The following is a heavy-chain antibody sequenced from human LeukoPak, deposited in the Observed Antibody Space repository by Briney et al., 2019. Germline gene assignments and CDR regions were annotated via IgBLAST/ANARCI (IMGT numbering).Heavy chain of an antibody. J-gene: IGHJ5*02. CDR3: ARLTSSGWSSNWFDP. CDR1: GFTFGSYE. CDR2: ISSSGSTI. Sequence: SGGSLRLSCAASGFTFGSYEMNWVRQAPGKGLEWVSYISSSGSTIYYADSVKGRFTISRDNAKNSPYLQMNSLRAEDTAVYYCARLTSSGWSSNWFDPWGQGTLVTVSS. V-gene: IGHV3-48*03. D-gene: IGHD6-19*01.